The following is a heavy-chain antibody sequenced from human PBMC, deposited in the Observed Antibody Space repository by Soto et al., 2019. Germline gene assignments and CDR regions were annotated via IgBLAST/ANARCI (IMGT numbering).Heavy chain of an antibody. CDR2: IYYSGST. Sequence: SETLSLTCTVSGGSISSSSYYWGWIRQPPGKGLEWIGSIYYSGSTYYNPSLKSRVTISVDTSKNQFSLKLSSVTAADTAVYYCVSIGARLPHPYYYYYGMDVWGQGTTVTVS. CDR3: VSIGARLPHPYYYYYGMDV. CDR1: GGSISSSSYY. D-gene: IGHD6-6*01. V-gene: IGHV4-39*01. J-gene: IGHJ6*02.